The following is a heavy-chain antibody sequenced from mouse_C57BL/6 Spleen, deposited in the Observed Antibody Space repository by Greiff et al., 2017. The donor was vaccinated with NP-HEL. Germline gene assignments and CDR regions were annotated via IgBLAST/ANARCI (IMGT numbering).Heavy chain of an antibody. V-gene: IGHV1-80*01. Sequence: QVQLKQSGAELVKPGASVKISCKASGYAFSSYWMNWVKQRPGKGLEWIGQIYPGDGDTNYNGKFKGKATLTADKSSSTAYMQLSSLTSEDSAVYFCARSTRHHYFDYWGQGTTLTVSS. CDR2: IYPGDGDT. J-gene: IGHJ2*01. CDR3: ARSTRHHYFDY. D-gene: IGHD2-1*01. CDR1: GYAFSSYW.